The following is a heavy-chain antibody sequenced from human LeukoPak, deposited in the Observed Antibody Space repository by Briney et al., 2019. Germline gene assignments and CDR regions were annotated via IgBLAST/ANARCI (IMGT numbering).Heavy chain of an antibody. Sequence: PSETLSLTCTVSGGSISSNYWSWIRQPPGKGLEWIGYIYYSGSTNYNPSLKSRVTISVDTSKNQFSLKLSSVTAADTAVYYCAREDDSSGYYFDYWGQGTLVTVSS. CDR2: IYYSGST. D-gene: IGHD3-22*01. J-gene: IGHJ4*02. CDR3: AREDDSSGYYFDY. V-gene: IGHV4-59*01. CDR1: GGSISSNY.